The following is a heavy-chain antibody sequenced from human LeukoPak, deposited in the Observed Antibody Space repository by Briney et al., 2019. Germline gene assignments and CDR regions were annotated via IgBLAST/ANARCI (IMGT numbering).Heavy chain of an antibody. CDR3: AKDKYKKWLASKVFDY. CDR1: GFTFSSYG. V-gene: IGHV3-30*18. J-gene: IGHJ4*02. D-gene: IGHD6-19*01. Sequence: GRSLRLSCAASGFTFSSYGMHWVRQAPGKGLEWVAVISYDGSNKYYADSVKGRFTISRDNSKNTLYLQMNSLRAEDTAVYYCAKDKYKKWLASKVFDYRGQGTLVTVSS. CDR2: ISYDGSNK.